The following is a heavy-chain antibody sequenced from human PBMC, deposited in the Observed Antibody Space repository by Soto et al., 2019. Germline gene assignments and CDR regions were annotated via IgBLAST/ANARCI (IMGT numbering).Heavy chain of an antibody. CDR1: GDSFTSYW. J-gene: IGHJ6*02. D-gene: IGHD3-3*01. CDR2: IDPSDSYT. V-gene: IGHV5-10-1*01. Sequence: GESLKICCKGAGDSFTSYWSSWVRQMPGKGLEWMGRIDPSDSYTNYSPSFQGHVTISADKSISTAYLQWSSLKASDTAMYYCARLKLEDFWSGYLWNQRGYYYYGMDVWGQGTTVTVSS. CDR3: ARLKLEDFWSGYLWNQRGYYYYGMDV.